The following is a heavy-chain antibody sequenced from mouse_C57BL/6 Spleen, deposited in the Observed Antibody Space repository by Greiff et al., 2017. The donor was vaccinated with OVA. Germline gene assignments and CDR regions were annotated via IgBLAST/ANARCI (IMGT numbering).Heavy chain of an antibody. V-gene: IGHV1-20*01. Sequence: EVQLQQSGPELVKPGDSVKISCKASGYSFTGYFMNWVMQSHGKSLEWIGRINPYNGDTFYNQKFKGKATLTVDKSSSTAHMELRSLTSEDSAVYYCARGRGDDGYPLDYWGQGPTLPVSS. CDR2: INPYNGDT. CDR1: GYSFTGYF. J-gene: IGHJ2*01. CDR3: ARGRGDDGYPLDY. D-gene: IGHD2-3*01.